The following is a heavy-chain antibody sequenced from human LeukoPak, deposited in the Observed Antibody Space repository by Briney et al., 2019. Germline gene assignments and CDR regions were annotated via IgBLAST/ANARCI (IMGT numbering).Heavy chain of an antibody. Sequence: GGSLRLSCAASGFTFSSYEMNWVRQAPGKGLEWVSYISSSGGTIYYADSVKGRFTISRDNAKNSLYLQMNSLRAEDTAVYYCARFSGGDGYWGQGTLVTVSS. V-gene: IGHV3-48*03. D-gene: IGHD2-21*01. CDR2: ISSSGGTI. CDR1: GFTFSSYE. CDR3: ARFSGGDGY. J-gene: IGHJ4*02.